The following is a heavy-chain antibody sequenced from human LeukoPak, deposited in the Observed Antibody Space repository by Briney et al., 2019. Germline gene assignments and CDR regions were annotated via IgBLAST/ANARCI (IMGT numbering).Heavy chain of an antibody. CDR2: INWNGGST. V-gene: IGHV3-20*04. CDR3: AREVDSYLPKYYFDY. Sequence: GGSLRLSCAASGFTFDDYGMSWVRQAPGKGLKWVSSINWNGGSTGYADSVKGRFTISRDNAKNSLYLQMNSLRAEDTALYYCAREVDSYLPKYYFDYWGQGTLVTVSS. J-gene: IGHJ4*02. CDR1: GFTFDDYG. D-gene: IGHD5-12*01.